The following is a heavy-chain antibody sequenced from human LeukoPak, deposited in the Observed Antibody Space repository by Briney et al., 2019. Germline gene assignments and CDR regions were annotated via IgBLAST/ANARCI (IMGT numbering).Heavy chain of an antibody. J-gene: IGHJ4*01. Sequence: SETLSLTCTVSGGSISSYYWSWIRQPPGKGLEWIGYIYYSGSTNYNPSLKSRVTISVDTSKNQFSLKLSSVTAADTAVYYCAKYGDYGKGDDYFDYWGHGTLVTVSS. D-gene: IGHD4-17*01. CDR1: GGSISSYY. CDR3: AKYGDYGKGDDYFDY. CDR2: IYYSGST. V-gene: IGHV4-59*08.